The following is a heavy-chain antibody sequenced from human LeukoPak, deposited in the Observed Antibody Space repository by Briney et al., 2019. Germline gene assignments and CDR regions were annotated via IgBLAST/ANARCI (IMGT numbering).Heavy chain of an antibody. CDR1: GYTFTGYY. V-gene: IGHV1-18*04. J-gene: IGHJ5*02. CDR3: ARGDGYYGSGNNWFDP. D-gene: IGHD3-10*01. CDR2: ISTYNTNT. Sequence: ASVKVPCKASGYTFTGYYMHWVRQAPGQGLEWMGWISTYNTNTNYAQKLQGRVTMTTDTSTRTAYMELRSLRSDDTAVYYCARGDGYYGSGNNWFDPWGQGTLVTVSS.